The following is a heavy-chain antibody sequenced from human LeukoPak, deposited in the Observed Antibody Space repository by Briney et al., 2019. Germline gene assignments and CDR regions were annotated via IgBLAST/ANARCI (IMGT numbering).Heavy chain of an antibody. CDR2: ISSSSSYI. V-gene: IGHV3-21*01. D-gene: IGHD7-27*01. CDR3: ARDPLWPELGHFDY. Sequence: GGSLRPSCAASGFTFSSYSMNWVRQAPGKGLEWVSSISSSSSYIYYADSVKGRFTISRDNAKNSLYLQMNSLRAEDTAVYYCARDPLWPELGHFDYWGQGTLVTVSS. CDR1: GFTFSSYS. J-gene: IGHJ4*02.